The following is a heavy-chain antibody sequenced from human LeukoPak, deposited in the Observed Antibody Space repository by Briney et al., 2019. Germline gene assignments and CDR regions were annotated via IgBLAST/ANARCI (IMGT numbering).Heavy chain of an antibody. CDR2: IIPIFGTA. CDR3: ARDFTSYDSTADLAFDI. Sequence: ASVKVSCKASGGTFSSYAISWVRQAPGQGLEWMGGIIPIFGTANYAQKFQGRVTITADEFTSTAYMELSSLRSEDTAVYYCARDFTSYDSTADLAFDIWGQGTMVTVSS. V-gene: IGHV1-69*13. CDR1: GGTFSSYA. J-gene: IGHJ3*02. D-gene: IGHD3-22*01.